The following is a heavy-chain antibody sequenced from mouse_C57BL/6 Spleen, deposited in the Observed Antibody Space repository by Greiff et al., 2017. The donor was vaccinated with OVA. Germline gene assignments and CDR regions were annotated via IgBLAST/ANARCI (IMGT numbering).Heavy chain of an antibody. CDR3: ARGLRSTIPPSTMDY. Sequence: VQLQQSGAELVKPGASVKLSCKASGYAFSSYWMTWVKQRPGKGLEWIGQIYPGDGGTNYNGKFKGKATLTAVKTSSTAYMQLRSLPSEDSAVYFCARGLRSTIPPSTMDYWGQGTSVTVSS. CDR1: GYAFSSYW. CDR2: IYPGDGGT. D-gene: IGHD2-1*01. V-gene: IGHV1-80*01. J-gene: IGHJ4*01.